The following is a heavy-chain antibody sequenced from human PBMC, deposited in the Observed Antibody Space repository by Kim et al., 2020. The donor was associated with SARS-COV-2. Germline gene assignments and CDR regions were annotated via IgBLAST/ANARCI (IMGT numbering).Heavy chain of an antibody. CDR1: GGSISSYY. D-gene: IGHD3-3*01. J-gene: IGHJ2*01. Sequence: SETLSHTCTVSGGSISSYYWSWIRQPPGKGLEWIGYIYYSGSTNYNPSLKSRVTISVDTSKNQFSLKLSSVTAADTAVYYCARDHREWLQYTANWYFDLWGRGTLGSVSS. CDR3: ARDHREWLQYTANWYFDL. CDR2: IYYSGST. V-gene: IGHV4-59*01.